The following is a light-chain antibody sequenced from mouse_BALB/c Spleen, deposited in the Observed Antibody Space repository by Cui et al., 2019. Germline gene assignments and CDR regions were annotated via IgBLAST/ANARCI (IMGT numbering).Light chain of an antibody. J-gene: IGKJ2*01. V-gene: IGKV4-59*01. CDR3: QQWYSNPPIT. CDR1: SNVSY. Sequence: QIVLTQSPAIMSSPPGEKVTMTCNAKSNVSYMHWYQEKSGSPPKRWNYDTTKLASGVPARFSGSGSGNFYSLTIRSMGAGDAATYYCQQWYSNPPITFGGGTKLEIK. CDR2: DTT.